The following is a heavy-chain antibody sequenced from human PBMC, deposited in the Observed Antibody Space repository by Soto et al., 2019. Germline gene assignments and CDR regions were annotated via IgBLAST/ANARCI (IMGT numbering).Heavy chain of an antibody. D-gene: IGHD6-6*01. J-gene: IGHJ5*02. V-gene: IGHV3-30*18. CDR2: ISYDGSNK. CDR1: GFTFNNYG. Sequence: PGGSLRLSCAASGFTFNNYGIHWVRQAPGKGLEWVAVISYDGSNKYYADSVKGRFTISRDNSKNTLYLQMNSLRAEDTAVYYCAKEGYEYSSFLLNWFDPWGQGTLVTVSS. CDR3: AKEGYEYSSFLLNWFDP.